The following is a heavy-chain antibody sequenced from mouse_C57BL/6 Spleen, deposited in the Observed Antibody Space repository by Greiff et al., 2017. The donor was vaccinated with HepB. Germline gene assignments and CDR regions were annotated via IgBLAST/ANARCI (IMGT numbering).Heavy chain of an antibody. V-gene: IGHV1-39*01. CDR2: INPNYGTT. J-gene: IGHJ1*03. Sequence: VEPGASVKISCKASGYSFTDYNMNWVKQSNGKSLEWIGVINPNYGTTSYNQKFKGKATLTVDQSSSTAYMQLNSLTSEDSAVYYCARGIPDGYYGYFDVWGTGTTVTVSS. CDR3: ARGIPDGYYGYFDV. CDR1: GYSFTDYN. D-gene: IGHD2-3*01.